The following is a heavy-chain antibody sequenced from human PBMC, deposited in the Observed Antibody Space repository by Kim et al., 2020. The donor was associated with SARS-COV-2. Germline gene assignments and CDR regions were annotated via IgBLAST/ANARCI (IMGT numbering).Heavy chain of an antibody. CDR3: ARSPLWLPFDY. V-gene: IGHV4-59*01. J-gene: IGHJ4*02. Sequence: RTNHHPSLKSRVTRSVDTSKNQFSLKLSSVTAADTAVYYCARSPLWLPFDYWGQGTLVTVSS. D-gene: IGHD3-10*01. CDR2: RT.